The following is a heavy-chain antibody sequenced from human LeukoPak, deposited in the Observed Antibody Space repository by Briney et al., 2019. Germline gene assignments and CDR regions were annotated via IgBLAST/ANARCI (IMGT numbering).Heavy chain of an antibody. CDR3: ARAVEGIVVVYYYYYYMDV. V-gene: IGHV4-4*07. J-gene: IGHJ6*03. CDR2: IYTSGST. CDR1: GGSISSYY. Sequence: SETLSLTCTVSGGSISSYYWSWIRQPAGKGLEWIGRIYTSGSTNYNPSLKSRVTMSVDKSKNQFSLKLSSVTAADTAVYYCARAVEGIVVVYYYYYYMDVWGKGTTVTVSS. D-gene: IGHD3-22*01.